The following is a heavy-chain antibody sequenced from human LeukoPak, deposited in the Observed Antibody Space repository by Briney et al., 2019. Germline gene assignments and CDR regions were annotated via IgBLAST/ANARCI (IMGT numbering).Heavy chain of an antibody. Sequence: PGGSLRLSCAASGFTFSNYAMSWVRQAPGKGLEWVSSISTSGGSTYYADSVKGRFTISRDNSKNTLDLQMNSLRADDTAVYYCAKDAFGTGEVDCWGQGTLVTVSS. V-gene: IGHV3-23*01. CDR3: AKDAFGTGEVDC. CDR1: GFTFSNYA. J-gene: IGHJ4*02. CDR2: ISTSGGST. D-gene: IGHD3-10*01.